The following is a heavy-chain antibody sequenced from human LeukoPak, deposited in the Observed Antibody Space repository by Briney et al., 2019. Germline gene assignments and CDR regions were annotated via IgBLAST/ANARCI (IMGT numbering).Heavy chain of an antibody. J-gene: IGHJ4*02. CDR1: GYTFAGYY. D-gene: IGHD6-6*01. Sequence: ASVKVSCKASGYTFAGYYMHWVRQAPGQGLEWMGWINPNSGGTNYSQKFQGRVTMTRDTSISTAYMELSRLRSDDTAVCYCARGSSSGLWIPDYWGQGTLVTVSS. CDR3: ARGSSSGLWIPDY. CDR2: INPNSGGT. V-gene: IGHV1-2*02.